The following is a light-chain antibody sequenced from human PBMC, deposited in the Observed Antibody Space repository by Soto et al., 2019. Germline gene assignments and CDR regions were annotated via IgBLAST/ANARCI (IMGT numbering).Light chain of an antibody. J-gene: IGLJ2*01. CDR1: SSDVGGYNY. V-gene: IGLV2-14*01. CDR2: DVS. Sequence: QSALTQPASVSGSPGQSITISCTGTSSDVGGYNYVSWYQQHPGKAPKLMIYDVSNRPSGVSNRFSGSKSGNTASLTISALQAEDEADYYCSSYTSSSPYVVFGGGTKLTVL. CDR3: SSYTSSSPYVV.